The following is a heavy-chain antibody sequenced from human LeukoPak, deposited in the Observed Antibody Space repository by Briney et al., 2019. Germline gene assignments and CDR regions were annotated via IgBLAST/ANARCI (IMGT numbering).Heavy chain of an antibody. Sequence: GRSLRLSCAASGFTFSSYGMHWVPQAPGKGLEWVAVISYDGSNKYYADSVKGRFTISRDNSKNTLYLQMNSLRAEDTAVYYCARDAGGFDIVVVPAANHGGWFDPWGQGTLVTVSS. D-gene: IGHD2-2*01. CDR1: GFTFSSYG. J-gene: IGHJ5*02. CDR3: ARDAGGFDIVVVPAANHGGWFDP. CDR2: ISYDGSNK. V-gene: IGHV3-30*05.